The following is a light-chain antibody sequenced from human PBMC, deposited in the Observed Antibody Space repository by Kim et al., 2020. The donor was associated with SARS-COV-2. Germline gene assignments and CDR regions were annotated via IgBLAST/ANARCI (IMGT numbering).Light chain of an antibody. V-gene: IGLV6-57*03. CDR3: QSYNRTNVV. J-gene: IGLJ2*01. CDR2: YDD. Sequence: GKTVTIPSTRTSGNIDDNYFQYYHQRPRGVPPIFIYYDDHRPSAVSHRFSSSINNSSNSSSPTISLLKTDDEADYYCQSYNRTNVVFGGGTQLTVL. CDR1: SGNIDDNY.